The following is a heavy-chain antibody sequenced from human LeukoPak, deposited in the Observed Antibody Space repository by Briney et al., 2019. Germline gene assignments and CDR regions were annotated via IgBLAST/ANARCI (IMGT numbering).Heavy chain of an antibody. CDR1: GFTFSTYN. D-gene: IGHD1-26*01. J-gene: IGHJ3*02. Sequence: GGSLRLSCAASGFTFSTYNMNWVRQAPGKGLEWVSSISSSSNYIYYADSVKGRFTISRDNAKNSLYLQMNSLRVEDTDVYYCARDVGASAPDPFDIWCQGTLVTVSS. CDR3: ARDVGASAPDPFDI. CDR2: ISSSSNYI. V-gene: IGHV3-21*01.